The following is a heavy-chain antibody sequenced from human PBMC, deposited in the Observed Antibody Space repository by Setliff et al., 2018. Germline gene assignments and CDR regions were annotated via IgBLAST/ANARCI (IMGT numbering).Heavy chain of an antibody. D-gene: IGHD3-3*01. CDR2: VYYTGTT. CDR1: GVSITSYNYF. Sequence: PSETLSLTCTVSGVSITSYNYFWGWIRQPPGKGLEWIGSVYYTGTTSYNPSLKSRLTMSPDTSKNQLSLRLTSVTAAGTAIYYCASGYNFWSGYFVVAESYQYWGQGTLVTVSS. CDR3: ASGYNFWSGYFVVAESYQY. V-gene: IGHV4-39*07. J-gene: IGHJ1*01.